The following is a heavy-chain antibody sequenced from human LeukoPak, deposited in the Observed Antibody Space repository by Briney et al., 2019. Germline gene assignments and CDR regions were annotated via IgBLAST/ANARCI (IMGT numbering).Heavy chain of an antibody. D-gene: IGHD5-18*01. Sequence: ASVKVSCNASGYTFTTYAMNWVRQAPGQGLEWMGWINTNTGNPAYAQGFTGRFVFSLDSSVSTAYLQISSLKADDTAVYYCAREVAIGRAAMEGLLHWGQGTLVTVSS. J-gene: IGHJ4*02. CDR2: INTNTGNP. CDR3: AREVAIGRAAMEGLLH. CDR1: GYTFTTYA. V-gene: IGHV7-4-1*02.